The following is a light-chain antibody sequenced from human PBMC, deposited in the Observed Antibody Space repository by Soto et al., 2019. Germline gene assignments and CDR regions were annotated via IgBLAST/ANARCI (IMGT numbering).Light chain of an antibody. Sequence: EIVLAQSPATLSLSPGERATLSCRASQSVSISLAWYQQKPGQAPRLLIYDASNRATGVPARFSGSGSGTDFTLTVSSLEPEDFAVYYCQQYDKWFSITFGQGTRWRL. V-gene: IGKV3-11*01. CDR1: QSVSIS. CDR2: DAS. J-gene: IGKJ5*01. CDR3: QQYDKWFSIT.